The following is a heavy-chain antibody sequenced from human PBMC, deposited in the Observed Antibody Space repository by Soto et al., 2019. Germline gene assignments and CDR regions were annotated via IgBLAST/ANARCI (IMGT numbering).Heavy chain of an antibody. CDR1: GYTFTSYG. J-gene: IGHJ1*01. CDR3: ARIPFLYYDSSGYYFELFYFQH. V-gene: IGHV1-18*01. D-gene: IGHD3-22*01. CDR2: ISAYNGNT. Sequence: GASVKVSCKASGYTFTSYGISWVRQAPGQGLEWMGWISAYNGNTNYAQKLQGRVTMTTDTSTSTAYMELRSLRSDDTAVYYCARIPFLYYDSSGYYFELFYFQHWGQGTLVTVSS.